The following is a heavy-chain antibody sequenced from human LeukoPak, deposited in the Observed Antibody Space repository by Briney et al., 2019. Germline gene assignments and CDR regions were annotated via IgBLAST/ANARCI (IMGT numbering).Heavy chain of an antibody. CDR1: GGSLSGYY. CDR3: ARGKSYYNAIDY. CDR2: INHSGST. J-gene: IGHJ4*02. V-gene: IGHV4-34*01. Sequence: SETLSLTCAVYGGSLSGYYWSWIRQPPGKGLEWIGEINHSGSTNYNPSLKSRVTISVDTSKNQFSLKLSSVTAADTAVYYCARGKSYYNAIDYWGQGTLVTVSS. D-gene: IGHD3-10*01.